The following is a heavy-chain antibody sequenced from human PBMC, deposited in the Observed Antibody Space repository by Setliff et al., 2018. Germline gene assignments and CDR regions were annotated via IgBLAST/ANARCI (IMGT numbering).Heavy chain of an antibody. CDR1: GGTFSDYH. CDR3: ARGRNIAARLLDS. J-gene: IGHJ4*02. CDR2: FNHRGST. V-gene: IGHV4-34*01. Sequence: SETLSLTCAAYGGTFSDYHWTWIRQSPEKGLEWIGEFNHRGSTNYNPSLKSRVTISIDTSRDQFSLKLISMIAADTAVYYCARGRNIAARLLDSWGQGTLVTAPQ. D-gene: IGHD6-6*01.